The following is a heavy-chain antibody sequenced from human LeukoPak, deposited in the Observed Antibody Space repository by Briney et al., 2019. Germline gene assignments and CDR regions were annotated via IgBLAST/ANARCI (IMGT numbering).Heavy chain of an antibody. D-gene: IGHD4-17*01. CDR2: ISYDGSNK. J-gene: IGHJ5*02. V-gene: IGHV3-30*18. CDR1: GFTFSSYG. CDR3: AKDFYGDYVSWFDP. Sequence: PGRSLRLSCAASGFTFSSYGMHWVRQAPGKGLEWVAVISYDGSNKYYADSVKGRFTISRDNSKNTLYLQMNSLRAEDTAVYYCAKDFYGDYVSWFDPWGQGTLDTVSS.